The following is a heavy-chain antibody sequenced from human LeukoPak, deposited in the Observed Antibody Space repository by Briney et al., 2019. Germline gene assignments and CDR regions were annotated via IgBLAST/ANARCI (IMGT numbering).Heavy chain of an antibody. J-gene: IGHJ4*02. CDR3: ATASWGSYFDY. D-gene: IGHD3-16*01. CDR1: GGSFSGYY. CDR2: INHSGST. V-gene: IGHV4-34*01. Sequence: PSETLSLTCAVYGGSFSGYYWSWIRQPPGKGLEWIGEINHSGSTNYNPSLKSRVTISVDTSKNQFSLKLSSVTAADTAVYYCATASWGSYFDYWGQGTLVTVSS.